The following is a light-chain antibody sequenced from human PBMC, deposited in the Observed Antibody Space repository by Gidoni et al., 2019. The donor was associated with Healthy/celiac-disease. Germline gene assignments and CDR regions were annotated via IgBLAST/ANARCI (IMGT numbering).Light chain of an antibody. Sequence: YALTQPLSVSVSPEQTASITCSGDKLGDKYACWYQQKPGQSPVLVIYQDCKRPSGIPVRFSCSNSGNTATLTISVTQAMDEADYYCQAWDSSTVVFGGGTKLTVL. CDR3: QAWDSSTVV. V-gene: IGLV3-1*01. CDR2: QDC. CDR1: KLGDKY. J-gene: IGLJ2*01.